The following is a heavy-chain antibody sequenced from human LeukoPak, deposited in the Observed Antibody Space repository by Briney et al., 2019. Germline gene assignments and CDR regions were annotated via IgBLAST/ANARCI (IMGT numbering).Heavy chain of an antibody. CDR2: MNPNSGGT. D-gene: IGHD5/OR15-5a*01. Sequence: ASVKVSCKASGYTFTDYYMHWVRQAPGQGLEWMGWMNPNSGGTNYAQRLQGRVTMTRDTSISTAYMDLSRLTSDDTAVYYCARRQRGYSVYESEFDYWGQGTLVTVSS. CDR1: GYTFTDYY. CDR3: ARRQRGYSVYESEFDY. V-gene: IGHV1-2*02. J-gene: IGHJ4*02.